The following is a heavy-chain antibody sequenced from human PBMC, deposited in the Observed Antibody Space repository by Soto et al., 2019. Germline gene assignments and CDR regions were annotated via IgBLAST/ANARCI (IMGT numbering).Heavy chain of an antibody. D-gene: IGHD3-22*01. Sequence: PSETLSLTCTVSGGSISSSSYYWGWIRQPPGKGLEWIGSIYYSGSTYYNPSLKSRVTISVDTSKNQFSLKLSSVTAADTAVYYCARQYYYDSSGYYYYFDYWGEGTLVT. CDR3: ARQYYYDSSGYYYYFDY. CDR2: IYYSGST. CDR1: GGSISSSSYY. J-gene: IGHJ4*02. V-gene: IGHV4-39*01.